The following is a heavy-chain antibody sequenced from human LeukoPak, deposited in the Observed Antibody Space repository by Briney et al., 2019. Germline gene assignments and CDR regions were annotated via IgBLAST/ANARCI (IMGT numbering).Heavy chain of an antibody. CDR3: ARGSSNYYGSGNSLGRPGPYYYYAMDV. CDR1: GGSISSYY. D-gene: IGHD3-10*01. Sequence: SETLSLTCTVSGGSISSYYWSWIRQPPGKGLEWIGYIYYSGSTNYNPSLKSRVTISVDTSKNQFSLKLSSVTAADTAVYYCARGSSNYYGSGNSLGRPGPYYYYAMDVRGQGTTVTVSS. CDR2: IYYSGST. J-gene: IGHJ6*02. V-gene: IGHV4-59*01.